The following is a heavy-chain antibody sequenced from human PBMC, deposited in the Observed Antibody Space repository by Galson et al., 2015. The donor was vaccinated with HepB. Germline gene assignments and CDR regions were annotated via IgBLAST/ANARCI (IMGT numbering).Heavy chain of an antibody. CDR1: GFIFSTYS. J-gene: IGHJ5*02. CDR2: IRSSSSAI. V-gene: IGHV3-48*02. CDR3: ARGVGSASYSDHRFDP. Sequence: SLRLSCAASGFIFSTYSMNWVRQAPGKGLEWVSYIRSSSSAIYYADSVKGRFTISRDNAKNSLYLQMNSLRDEDTAVYYCARGVGSASYSDHRFDPWGQGTLVTVSS. D-gene: IGHD3-10*01.